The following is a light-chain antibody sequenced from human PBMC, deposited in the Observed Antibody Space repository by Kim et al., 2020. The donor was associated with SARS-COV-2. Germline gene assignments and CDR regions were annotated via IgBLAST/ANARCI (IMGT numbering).Light chain of an antibody. CDR1: QVISYY. Sequence: ASVGYRVPLPCRASQVISYYLAWYQQSPGKAPKVLIYGASTLQSGVPSRFSGSGSGTEFTLTINSLHPEDFATYSCQQFYVYPRTFGQGTKVDIK. J-gene: IGKJ1*01. CDR2: GAS. CDR3: QQFYVYPRT. V-gene: IGKV1-9*01.